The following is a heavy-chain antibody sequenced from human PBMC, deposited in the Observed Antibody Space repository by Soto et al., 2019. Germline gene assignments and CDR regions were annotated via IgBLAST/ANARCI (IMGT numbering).Heavy chain of an antibody. CDR2: ITAYNGNT. V-gene: IGHV1-18*01. J-gene: IGHJ4*02. D-gene: IGHD1-1*01. Sequence: QVQVVQSGAEVKKPGASVKVSCKASGYTFRSYAISWVRQAPGQGLEWMGWITAYNGNTNYAQKLQGRVTMTTDTSTSTAYMELRSLRSHDTAVYYCARDINIPERLRPMGYYFDDWGQGTLVTVSS. CDR1: GYTFRSYA. CDR3: ARDINIPERLRPMGYYFDD.